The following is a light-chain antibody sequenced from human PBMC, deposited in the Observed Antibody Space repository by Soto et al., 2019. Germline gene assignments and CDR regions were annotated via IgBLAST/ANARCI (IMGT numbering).Light chain of an antibody. V-gene: IGKV1-5*01. CDR2: DAS. J-gene: IGKJ2*01. CDR1: QTADKW. Sequence: DIQVTQSPSTLSASVGDRVIIACRASQTADKWVAWYQQKPGKAPNVLIYDASRLESGVPSRFSGSGSGTLFTLTISNLQPDDFATYYCQQYNDYQYTFGQGTKLEIK. CDR3: QQYNDYQYT.